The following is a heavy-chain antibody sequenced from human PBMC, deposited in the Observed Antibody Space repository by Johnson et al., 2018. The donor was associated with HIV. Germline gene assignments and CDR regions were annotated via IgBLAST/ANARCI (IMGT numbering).Heavy chain of an antibody. V-gene: IGHV3-66*01. Sequence: VQLVESGGGVVQPGRSLRLSCAASGLSVSNNYMSWVRQAPGKGLEWVSVLWSGGNTWYAGSVTGRFTISRDNSKNTLYLQMNSLRAEDTAVYYCARACRDGYTCDVYDIWGLGTMVTVSS. D-gene: IGHD5-24*01. J-gene: IGHJ3*02. CDR1: GLSVSNNY. CDR2: LWSGGNT. CDR3: ARACRDGYTCDVYDI.